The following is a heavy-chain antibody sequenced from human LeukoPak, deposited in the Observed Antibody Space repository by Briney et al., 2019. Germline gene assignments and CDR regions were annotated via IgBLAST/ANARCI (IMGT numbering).Heavy chain of an antibody. CDR2: IYYSGST. D-gene: IGHD6-19*01. CDR1: GGSISSYY. CDR3: ARGGWYPESFQH. Sequence: ASETLSLTCSVSGGSISSYYWNWIRQPPGKGLEWIGYIYYSGSTNYNPSLKSRVTISVDTSKNQFSLKLSSVTAADTAVYYCARGGWYPESFQHWGQGALVTVSS. J-gene: IGHJ1*01. V-gene: IGHV4-59*01.